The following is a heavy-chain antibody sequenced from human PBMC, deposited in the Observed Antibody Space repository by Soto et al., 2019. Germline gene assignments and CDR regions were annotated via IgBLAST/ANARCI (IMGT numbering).Heavy chain of an antibody. Sequence: SETLSLTCTVSGGSIIGYYWSWIRQPPGKGLEWIGYMYNTGSTYYNPSLKSRVTMSVDTSKNQFSLKLSSVTAVGTAVYYCARGQLLPDYWGQGTLVTVSS. CDR1: GGSIIGYY. V-gene: IGHV4-59*12. D-gene: IGHD2-15*01. CDR3: ARGQLLPDY. CDR2: MYNTGST. J-gene: IGHJ4*02.